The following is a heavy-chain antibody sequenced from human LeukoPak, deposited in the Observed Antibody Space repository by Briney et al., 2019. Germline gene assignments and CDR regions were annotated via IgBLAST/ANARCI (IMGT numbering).Heavy chain of an antibody. V-gene: IGHV3-9*01. CDR1: GFTFDDYA. CDR2: ISWNSGSI. Sequence: GGSLRLSCAASGFTFDDYAMHWVRQAPGKGLEWVSGISWNSGSIGYADSVKGRFTISRDNAKNSLYLQMNSLRAEDTALYYCAKGRRWLQFPRPYYFDYWGQGTLVTVSS. J-gene: IGHJ4*02. D-gene: IGHD5-12*01. CDR3: AKGRRWLQFPRPYYFDY.